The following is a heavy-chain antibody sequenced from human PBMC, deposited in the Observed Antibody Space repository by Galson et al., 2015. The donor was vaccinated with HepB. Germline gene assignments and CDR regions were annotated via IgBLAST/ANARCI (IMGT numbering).Heavy chain of an antibody. CDR1: GGSFSGYY. CDR2: INHSGST. J-gene: IGHJ6*02. Sequence: SETLSLTCAVYGGSFSGYYWSWIRQPPGKGLEWIGEINHSGSTNYNPSLKSRVTISVDTSKNQFSLKLSSVTAADTAVYYCARVSPPRYQLLFSRWISNGMDVWGQGTTVTVSS. CDR3: ARVSPPRYQLLFSRWISNGMDV. V-gene: IGHV4-34*01. D-gene: IGHD2-2*01.